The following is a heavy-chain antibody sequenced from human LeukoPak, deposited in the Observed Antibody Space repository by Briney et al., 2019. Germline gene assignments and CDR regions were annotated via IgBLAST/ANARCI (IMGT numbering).Heavy chain of an antibody. Sequence: SETLSLTCTVSGGSISSYYWSWIRQPPGKGLEWIGYIYYSGSTNYNPSLKSRVTISVGTSKNQFSLKLSSVTAADTAVYYCARVLYYDFWSGAFPDAFDIWGQGTMVTVS. D-gene: IGHD3-3*01. V-gene: IGHV4-59*01. CDR3: ARVLYYDFWSGAFPDAFDI. J-gene: IGHJ3*02. CDR1: GGSISSYY. CDR2: IYYSGST.